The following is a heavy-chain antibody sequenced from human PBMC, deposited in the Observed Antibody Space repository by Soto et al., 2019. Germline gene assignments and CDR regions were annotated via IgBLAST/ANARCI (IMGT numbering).Heavy chain of an antibody. Sequence: EVQLVESGGGLVKPGGSLRLSCAASGFTFSSYSMNWVRQAPGKGLEWVSSISSSSSYIYYADSVKGRFTISRDNDKNSLDLQMNSLRAEDTAVYYCARDLPYTYDSSGYFDYWGQGTLVTVSS. J-gene: IGHJ4*02. CDR1: GFTFSSYS. V-gene: IGHV3-21*01. CDR2: ISSSSSYI. CDR3: ARDLPYTYDSSGYFDY. D-gene: IGHD3-22*01.